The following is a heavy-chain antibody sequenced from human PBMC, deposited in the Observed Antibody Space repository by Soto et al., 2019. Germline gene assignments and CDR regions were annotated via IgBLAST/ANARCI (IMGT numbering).Heavy chain of an antibody. J-gene: IGHJ5*02. Sequence: QVQLVQSGAAVKKPGASVKVSCKASGFSFTGYYIHWLRQAPGQGLEWMGWINAHSGGTEYAQKFQGRVTLTRDTSIATAYLTLTSLTSDDTALYYCAKDLTRQLADWLAPWGQGTQVTVSS. V-gene: IGHV1-2*02. D-gene: IGHD6-6*01. CDR1: GFSFTGYY. CDR2: INAHSGGT. CDR3: AKDLTRQLADWLAP.